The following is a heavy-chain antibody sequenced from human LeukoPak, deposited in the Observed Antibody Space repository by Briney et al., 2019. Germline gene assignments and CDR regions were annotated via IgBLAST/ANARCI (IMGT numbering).Heavy chain of an antibody. Sequence: SGTLSLTCAVSGGSISSSNWWSWVRQPPGKGLEWIGEIYHSGSTNYNPSLKSRVTISVDTSKNQFSLKLSSVTAADTAVYYCARVGYSSSWYSGAFDIWGQGTMVTVSS. CDR1: GGSISSSNW. D-gene: IGHD6-13*01. CDR3: ARVGYSSSWYSGAFDI. CDR2: IYHSGST. J-gene: IGHJ3*02. V-gene: IGHV4-4*02.